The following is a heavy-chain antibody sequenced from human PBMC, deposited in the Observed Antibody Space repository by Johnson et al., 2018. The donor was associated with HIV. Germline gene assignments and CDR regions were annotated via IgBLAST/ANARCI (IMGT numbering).Heavy chain of an antibody. CDR1: GFTFSSYW. D-gene: IGHD1-7*01. V-gene: IGHV3-74*01. CDR3: ARGPHHSSGTTLRGAFDI. J-gene: IGHJ3*02. Sequence: VQLVESGGGLVQPGGSLRLSCAVSGFTFSSYWMHWVRQAPGKGLVWVSRINSDGSSTRYADSVKGRFTISRDNAKNTLYLQMNSLRAEDTAVYYCARGPHHSSGTTLRGAFDIWGQGTMVTVSS. CDR2: INSDGSST.